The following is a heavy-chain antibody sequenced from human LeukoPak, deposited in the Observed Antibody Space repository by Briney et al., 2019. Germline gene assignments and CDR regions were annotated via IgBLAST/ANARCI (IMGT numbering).Heavy chain of an antibody. V-gene: IGHV1-18*01. J-gene: IGHJ5*02. CDR1: GYTFTSYG. D-gene: IGHD3-10*01. Sequence: GASVKVSCKASGYTFTSYGISWVRQAPGQGLEWMGWISAYNGNTNYAQKLQGRVTMTTDTSTSTAYMELRSLRSDDTAVYYCARDNYGDGSGSYYSWFDPWGQGTLVTVSS. CDR3: ARDNYGDGSGSYYSWFDP. CDR2: ISAYNGNT.